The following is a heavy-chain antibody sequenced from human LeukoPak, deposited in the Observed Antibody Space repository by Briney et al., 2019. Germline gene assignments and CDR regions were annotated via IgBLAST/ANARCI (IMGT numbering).Heavy chain of an antibody. Sequence: GASVKVSCKASGYTFTSYDINWVRQATGQGLEWMGWINTNTGNPTYAQGFTGRFVFSLDTSVSTAYLQISGLKAEDTAVYYCARYTDSSGYYHFDYWGQGTLVTVSS. CDR1: GYTFTSYD. CDR2: INTNTGNP. V-gene: IGHV7-4-1*02. J-gene: IGHJ4*02. CDR3: ARYTDSSGYYHFDY. D-gene: IGHD3-22*01.